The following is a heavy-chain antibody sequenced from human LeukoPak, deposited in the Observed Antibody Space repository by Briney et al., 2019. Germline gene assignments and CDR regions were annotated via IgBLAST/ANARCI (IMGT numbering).Heavy chain of an antibody. V-gene: IGHV3-30-3*01. CDR1: GFTFSSYA. Sequence: GGSLRLSCAASGFTFSSYAMHWVRKAPGKGLEWVAVISYDGSNKYYADSVKGRFTISRDNSKNTLYLQMNSLRAEDTAVYYCAREWGGFDYWGQGTLVTVSS. CDR3: AREWGGFDY. D-gene: IGHD3-16*01. CDR2: ISYDGSNK. J-gene: IGHJ4*02.